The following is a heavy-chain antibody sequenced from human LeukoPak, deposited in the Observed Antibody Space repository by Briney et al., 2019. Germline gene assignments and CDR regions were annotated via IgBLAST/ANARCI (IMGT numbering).Heavy chain of an antibody. CDR3: AKDVKNYYYYGLDV. CDR1: GFTFSSD. CDR2: MSYDGSDK. J-gene: IGHJ6*02. V-gene: IGHV3-30*18. Sequence: GGSLRLSCAASGFTFSSDMHWVRQAPGKGLEWVAGMSYDGSDKKYGDSVKGRFTISRDKGKNTLYLQMNSLRGEDTAVYYCAKDVKNYYYYGLDVWGQGTTVTVSS.